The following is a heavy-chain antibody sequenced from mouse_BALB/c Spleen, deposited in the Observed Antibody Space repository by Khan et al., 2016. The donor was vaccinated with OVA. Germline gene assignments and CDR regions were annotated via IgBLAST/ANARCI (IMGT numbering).Heavy chain of an antibody. CDR2: INTYTGEP. Sequence: QIQLVQSGPELKKPGETVKISCKASGYTFTNYVMNWVKQSPGKGLKWMGWINTYTGEPTYDDDFKGRFAFSLETSASTAFLQINSLTYEDTATYFCARVHGGYWGQGTTLTVSS. CDR1: GYTFTNYV. CDR3: ARVHGGY. J-gene: IGHJ2*01. V-gene: IGHV9-3-1*01.